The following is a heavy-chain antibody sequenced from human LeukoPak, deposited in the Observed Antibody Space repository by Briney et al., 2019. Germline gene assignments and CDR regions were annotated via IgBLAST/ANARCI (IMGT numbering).Heavy chain of an antibody. CDR3: ARDQWRLFDY. J-gene: IGHJ4*02. D-gene: IGHD2-21*02. CDR2: IKEDGSDK. Sequence: GGSLRLSCAASGFTFSNYWMSWVRQAPGKGLEWVATIKEDGSDKYYVDSVKGRFTISRDSAKNSLFLQMNSLRAEDTAVYYCARDQWRLFDYWGQGTLVTVSS. V-gene: IGHV3-7*04. CDR1: GFTFSNYW.